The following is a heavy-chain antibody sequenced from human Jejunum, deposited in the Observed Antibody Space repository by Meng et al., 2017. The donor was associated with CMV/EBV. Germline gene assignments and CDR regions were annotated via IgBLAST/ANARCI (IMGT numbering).Heavy chain of an antibody. CDR1: TFSNAW. J-gene: IGHJ4*02. D-gene: IGHD3-3*01. Sequence: TFSNAWMSWVRQAPGKGLEWVGRIKSKTEGERKDYDASVKDRFTISRDDLENTLYLQMNSLKTEDTAVYYCSTLASIFGVAVTGDYWGQGALVTVSS. CDR3: STLASIFGVAVTGDY. CDR2: IKSKTEGERK. V-gene: IGHV3-15*01.